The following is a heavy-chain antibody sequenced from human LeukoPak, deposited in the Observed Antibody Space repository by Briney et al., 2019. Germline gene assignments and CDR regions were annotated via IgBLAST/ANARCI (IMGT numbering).Heavy chain of an antibody. CDR1: GFTFSSYA. J-gene: IGHJ4*02. D-gene: IGHD2-21*02. CDR2: ISGSGGST. V-gene: IGHV3-23*01. Sequence: GGSLRLSCAASGFTFSSYAMSWVRQAPGKGMEWVSAISGSGGSTYYADSVKGRFTISRDNSKNTLYLQMNSLRAEDTAVYYCAKDVVVTAIPDYFDYWGQGTLVTVSS. CDR3: AKDVVVTAIPDYFDY.